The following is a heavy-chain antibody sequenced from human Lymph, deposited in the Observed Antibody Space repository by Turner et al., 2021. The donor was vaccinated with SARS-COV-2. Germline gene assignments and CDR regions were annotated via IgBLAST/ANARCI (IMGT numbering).Heavy chain of an antibody. CDR2: ISSSSSYI. Sequence: EVQLVESGGGLVKPGGSLSISCAPSGFTFSGYSMNWDRQAPGKGLEWVSSISSSSSYIYYADSVKGRFTISRDNAKNSLNLQMNSLRAEDTAVYYCARDLQPFHFYGMDVWGQGTTVTVSS. CDR1: GFTFSGYS. J-gene: IGHJ6*02. CDR3: ARDLQPFHFYGMDV. V-gene: IGHV3-21*01. D-gene: IGHD1-1*01.